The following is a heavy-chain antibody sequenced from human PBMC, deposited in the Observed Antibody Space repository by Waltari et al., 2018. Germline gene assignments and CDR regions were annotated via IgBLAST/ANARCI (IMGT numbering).Heavy chain of an antibody. V-gene: IGHV3-66*02. CDR1: GFNVISKY. CDR3: TGGQQAMGEY. J-gene: IGHJ4*01. Sequence: EVQLVESGGGLVQPGGALRLCCAASGFNVISKYMTWVRQAPGKGLQCASVCLSNDDTYYADSVRGRFIISRDTSKNTLYLQMNSLRADDTATYYCTGGQQAMGEYWGQGTVVTVSS. CDR2: CLSNDDT.